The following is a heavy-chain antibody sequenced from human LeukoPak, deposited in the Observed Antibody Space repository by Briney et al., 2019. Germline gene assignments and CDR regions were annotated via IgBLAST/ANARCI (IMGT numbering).Heavy chain of an antibody. J-gene: IGHJ4*02. CDR3: ARVSSSSDVFDY. Sequence: TLSLTCTVSGGSISSYYWSWIRQPPGKGLEWIGYIYYSGSTYYNPSLKSRVTISVDTSKNQFSLKLSSVTAADTAVYYCARVSSSSDVFDYWGQGTLVTVSS. CDR2: IYYSGST. CDR1: GGSISSYY. D-gene: IGHD6-6*01. V-gene: IGHV4-30-4*08.